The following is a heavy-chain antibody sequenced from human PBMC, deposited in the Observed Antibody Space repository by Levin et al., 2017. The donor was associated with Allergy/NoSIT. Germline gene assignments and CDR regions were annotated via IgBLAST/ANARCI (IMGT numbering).Heavy chain of an antibody. D-gene: IGHD1-26*01. CDR2: ITSSSSYI. Sequence: PGGSLRLSCAASGFAFSSYSMNWVRQAPGKGLEWVSSITSSSSYIYYADSVKGRFTISRDNAKNSLYLQMNSLRAEDTAVYYCARITLGAVAATTHTWHGWYFDLWGRGTLVTVSS. CDR1: GFAFSSYS. J-gene: IGHJ2*01. CDR3: ARITLGAVAATTHTWHGWYFDL. V-gene: IGHV3-21*01.